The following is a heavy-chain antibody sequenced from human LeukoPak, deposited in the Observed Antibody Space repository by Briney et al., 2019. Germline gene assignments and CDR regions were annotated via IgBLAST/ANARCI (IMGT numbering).Heavy chain of an antibody. J-gene: IGHJ4*02. Sequence: ASVKVSCKVSGYTLTELSMHWVRQAPGKGLEWMGGFDPEDGETIYAQKFQGRVTMTEDTSTDTAYMELSSLRTEDMAVYYCATDRGAGPVGGDFDYWGQGTLVTVSS. CDR3: ATDRGAGPVGGDFDY. D-gene: IGHD2-21*01. V-gene: IGHV1-24*01. CDR2: FDPEDGET. CDR1: GYTLTELS.